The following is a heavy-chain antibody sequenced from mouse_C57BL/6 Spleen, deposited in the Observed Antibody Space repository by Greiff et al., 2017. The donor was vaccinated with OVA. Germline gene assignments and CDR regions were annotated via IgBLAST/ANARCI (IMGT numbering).Heavy chain of an antibody. CDR3: ASSHITTDDYAMDY. J-gene: IGHJ4*01. CDR2: IYPRSGNT. Sequence: QVHVKQSGAELARPGASVKLSCKASGYTFTSYGISWVKQRTGQGLEWIGEIYPRSGNTYYNEKFKGKATLTADKSSSTAYMELRSLTSEDSAVYFCASSHITTDDYAMDYWGQGTSVTVSS. CDR1: GYTFTSYG. V-gene: IGHV1-81*01. D-gene: IGHD1-1*01.